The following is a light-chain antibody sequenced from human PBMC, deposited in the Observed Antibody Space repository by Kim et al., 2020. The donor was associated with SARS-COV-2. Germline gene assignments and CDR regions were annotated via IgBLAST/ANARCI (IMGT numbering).Light chain of an antibody. J-gene: IGKJ2*01. V-gene: IGKV3-20*01. CDR1: QSVTSSY. Sequence: LYHGERATLARRASQSVTSSYLAWYQQRPGQAPRLLIYSASSRAPGIPDRFSGSGSGTDFSLTISRLEPEDFAMYYCQQYGSSRYTFGQGTKLEI. CDR2: SAS. CDR3: QQYGSSRYT.